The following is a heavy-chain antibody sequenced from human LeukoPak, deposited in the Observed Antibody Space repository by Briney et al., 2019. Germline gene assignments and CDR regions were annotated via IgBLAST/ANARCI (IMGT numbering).Heavy chain of an antibody. V-gene: IGHV3-11*01. CDR1: GFTFSDYY. CDR3: ARAPRGVVVVAATNAFGI. Sequence: GGSLRLSCAASGFTFSDYYMSWIRQAPGKGLEWVSYISSSGSTIYYVDSVKGRFTISRDNAKNSLYLQMNSLRAEDTAVYYCARAPRGVVVVAATNAFGIWGQGTMVTVSS. CDR2: ISSSGSTI. J-gene: IGHJ3*02. D-gene: IGHD2-15*01.